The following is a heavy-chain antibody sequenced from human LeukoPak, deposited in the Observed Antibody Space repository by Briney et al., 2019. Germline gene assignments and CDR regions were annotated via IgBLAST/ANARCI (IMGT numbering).Heavy chain of an antibody. D-gene: IGHD2-2*01. CDR3: VAYSSTSCAVGSYYGMDV. CDR1: GYSFTSYW. Sequence: GESLKISCKGSGYSFTSYWISWVRQMPGKGLEWMGRIDPSDSYTNYSPSFQGHVTISADKPISTAYLQWSSLKASDTAMYYCVAYSSTSCAVGSYYGMDVWGKGTTVTVSS. CDR2: IDPSDSYT. V-gene: IGHV5-10-1*01. J-gene: IGHJ6*04.